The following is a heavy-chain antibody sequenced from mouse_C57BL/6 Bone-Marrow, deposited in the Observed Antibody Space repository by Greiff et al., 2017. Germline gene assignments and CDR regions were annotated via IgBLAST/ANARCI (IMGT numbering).Heavy chain of an antibody. D-gene: IGHD1-1*01. J-gene: IGHJ1*03. CDR3: ARGDYYGRSRSLYWYFDV. V-gene: IGHV1-36*01. CDR2: VYPYNGGT. CDR1: GFTFTDYY. Sequence: EVQVVESGPVLVKPGPSVKISCKASGFTFTDYYMHWVKQSHGKSLEWIGLVYPYNGGTSYNQKFKGKATLTVDTSSSTAYMELNSLTSEDSAVYYCARGDYYGRSRSLYWYFDVWGTGTTVTVSS.